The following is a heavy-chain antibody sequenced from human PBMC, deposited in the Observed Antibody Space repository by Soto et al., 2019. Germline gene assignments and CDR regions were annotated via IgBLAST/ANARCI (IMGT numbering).Heavy chain of an antibody. Sequence: PSETLSLTCAVSGGSISSSNWWSWVRQPPGKGPEWIGEIYHSGSTNYNPSLKSRVTISVDKSKNQFSLKLSSVTAADTAVYYCARDLVATSLTPKYYYYGMDVWGQGTTVTVSS. V-gene: IGHV4-4*02. CDR2: IYHSGST. CDR1: GGSISSSNW. J-gene: IGHJ6*02. CDR3: ARDLVATSLTPKYYYYGMDV. D-gene: IGHD5-12*01.